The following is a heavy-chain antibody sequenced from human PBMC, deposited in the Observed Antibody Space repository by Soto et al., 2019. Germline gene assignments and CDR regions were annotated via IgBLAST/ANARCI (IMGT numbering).Heavy chain of an antibody. J-gene: IGHJ4*02. CDR1: GFTLSSYG. Sequence: QVQLVESGGGVVQPGRSLRLSCAASGFTLSSYGMHWVRQAPGKGLEWVAVIWYDGSNKYYADSVKGRFTISRDNSKTTLYLKLNILRAEDTAVYYCARDYYDSTGYCHFDYWGQGTLVTVSS. V-gene: IGHV3-33*01. D-gene: IGHD3-22*01. CDR2: IWYDGSNK. CDR3: ARDYYDSTGYCHFDY.